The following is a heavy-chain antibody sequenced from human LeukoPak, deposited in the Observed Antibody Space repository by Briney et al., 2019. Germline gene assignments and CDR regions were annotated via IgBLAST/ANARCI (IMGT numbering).Heavy chain of an antibody. CDR3: AREDAVAGPLIY. D-gene: IGHD6-19*01. Sequence: PGGSLRLSRAPSGFTFSDYYMSWIRQAPGEGLEWVSYISSSSSYTNYADSVKGRFTISRDNAKNSLYLQMNSLRAEDTAVYYCAREDAVAGPLIYWGQGTLVTVSS. CDR1: GFTFSDYY. J-gene: IGHJ4*02. CDR2: ISSSSSYT. V-gene: IGHV3-11*05.